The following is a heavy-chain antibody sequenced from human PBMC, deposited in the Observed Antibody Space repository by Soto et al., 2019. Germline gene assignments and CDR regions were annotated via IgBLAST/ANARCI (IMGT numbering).Heavy chain of an antibody. CDR3: ARVYCGGDCCSGGDFDY. D-gene: IGHD2-21*01. CDR1: GYTFTTYG. Sequence: QVQLVQSGTEVKKAGSAVKVSCKTSGYTFTTYGISWIRQAPGQGLEWIAWISVYNGDTNYAQNVQGRVTMTTDTLTTTAYLELRSLRSDDTAVYYCARVYCGGDCCSGGDFDYWGQGTLVTVS. J-gene: IGHJ4*02. CDR2: ISVYNGDT. V-gene: IGHV1-18*01.